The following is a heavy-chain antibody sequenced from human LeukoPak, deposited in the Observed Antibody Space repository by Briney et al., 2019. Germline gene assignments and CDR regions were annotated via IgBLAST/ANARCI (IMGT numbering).Heavy chain of an antibody. Sequence: PSKTLSLTCTVSGGSISSSSYYWGWIRRPPGKGLEWIGSIYYSGSTYYNPSLKSRVTISVDTSKNQFSLKLSSVTAADTAVYYCARYQGYCSGGSCYHYFDYWGQGTLVTVSS. CDR3: ARYQGYCSGGSCYHYFDY. CDR2: IYYSGST. V-gene: IGHV4-39*01. CDR1: GGSISSSSYY. J-gene: IGHJ4*02. D-gene: IGHD2-15*01.